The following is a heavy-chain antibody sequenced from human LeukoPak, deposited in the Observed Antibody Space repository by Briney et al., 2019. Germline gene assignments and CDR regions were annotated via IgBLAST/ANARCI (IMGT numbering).Heavy chain of an antibody. CDR2: IYYSGST. V-gene: IGHV4-39*07. CDR3: ARTITIFGYYYYYMDV. D-gene: IGHD3-3*01. J-gene: IGHJ6*03. CDR1: GGSISSSSYY. Sequence: PSETLSLTCTVSGGSISSSSYYWGWIRQPPGKGLEWIGSIYYSGSTYYNPSLKSRVTISVDTSKNQFSLKLSSVTAADTAVYYCARTITIFGYYYYYMDVWGKGTTVTVSS.